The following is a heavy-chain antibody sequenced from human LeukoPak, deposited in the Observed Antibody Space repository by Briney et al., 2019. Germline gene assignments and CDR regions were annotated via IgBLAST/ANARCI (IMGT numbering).Heavy chain of an antibody. CDR3: AKRSGYGSGSFDP. CDR1: GFNFSCYA. CDR2: ISGSGGST. Sequence: PGGSLRLSCAASGFNFSCYAMSWVPQAPGKGRGWVLFISGSGGSTYYADSVKGRFTISRDNSKNTLYLQMNSLRAEDTAVYCCAKRSGYGSGSFDPWGQGSLVTVSS. D-gene: IGHD3-10*01. V-gene: IGHV3-23*01. J-gene: IGHJ5*02.